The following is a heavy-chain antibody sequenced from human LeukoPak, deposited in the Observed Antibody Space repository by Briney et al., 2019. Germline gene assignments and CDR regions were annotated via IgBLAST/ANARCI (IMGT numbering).Heavy chain of an antibody. D-gene: IGHD3-3*01. CDR3: ERAEEGYYDFWSGYMGDYYMDV. V-gene: IGHV1-18*01. CDR1: GYTFTSYG. Sequence: GASVKVSCKASGYTFTSYGISWVRQAPGQGLEWMGWISAYNGNTNYAQKLQGRVTMTTDTSTSTAYMELRSLRYDDTAVYYCERAEEGYYDFWSGYMGDYYMDVWGKGTTVTVSS. CDR2: ISAYNGNT. J-gene: IGHJ6*03.